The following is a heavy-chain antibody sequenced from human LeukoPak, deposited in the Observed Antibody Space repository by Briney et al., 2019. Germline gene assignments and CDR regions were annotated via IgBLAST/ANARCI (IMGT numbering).Heavy chain of an antibody. CDR1: GFTVSSDY. V-gene: IGHV3-66*02. J-gene: IGHJ4*02. CDR3: AGVNYAGGFDY. D-gene: IGHD1-7*01. Sequence: GGSLRLSCAASGFTVSSDYMSWVRQAPGKGLEWVSIVYSDGTTYYADSVKGRFSVSRDISKNTMSVQMNGLRPEDTAVYYCAGVNYAGGFDYWGRGTLVTVSS. CDR2: VYSDGTT.